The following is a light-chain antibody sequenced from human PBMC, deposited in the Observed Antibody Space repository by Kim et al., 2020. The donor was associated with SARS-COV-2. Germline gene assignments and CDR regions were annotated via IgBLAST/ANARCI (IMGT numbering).Light chain of an antibody. CDR1: QSVSSY. J-gene: IGKJ4*01. Sequence: LSPGERANLYCRDGQSVSSYLAWYQQKPGQAPRLLIYDASNRATGIPARFSGSGSGTDFTLTISSLEPEDFAVYYCQQRSNWPLTFGGGTKVDIK. CDR2: DAS. V-gene: IGKV3-11*01. CDR3: QQRSNWPLT.